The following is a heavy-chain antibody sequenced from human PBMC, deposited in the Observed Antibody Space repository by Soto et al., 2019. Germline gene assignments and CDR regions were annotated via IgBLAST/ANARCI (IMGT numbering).Heavy chain of an antibody. D-gene: IGHD3-9*01. CDR1: GYTFTSYG. Sequence: ASVKVSCKASGYTFTSYGISWVRQAPGQGLEWMGWISAYNGNTNYAQKLQGRVTMTTDTSTSTAYMVLRSLRSDDTAVYYCARDMIRNYDILTGHLGYYYYGMDVWGQGTTVTVSS. CDR2: ISAYNGNT. V-gene: IGHV1-18*01. CDR3: ARDMIRNYDILTGHLGYYYYGMDV. J-gene: IGHJ6*02.